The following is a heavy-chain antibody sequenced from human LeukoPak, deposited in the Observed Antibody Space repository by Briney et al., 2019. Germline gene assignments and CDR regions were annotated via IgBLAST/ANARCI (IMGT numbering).Heavy chain of an antibody. V-gene: IGHV5-51*01. CDR2: IYPGDSDT. J-gene: IGHJ4*02. D-gene: IGHD6-19*01. CDR1: GYSFTSYW. Sequence: ESLKISWKGSGYSFTSYWIGWVRQMPGKSMEWMGIIYPGDSDTRYSPSFQGQVTISADKSISTAYLQWSSLKASDTAMYYCAVSIAVAGNFDYWGQGTLVTVSS. CDR3: AVSIAVAGNFDY.